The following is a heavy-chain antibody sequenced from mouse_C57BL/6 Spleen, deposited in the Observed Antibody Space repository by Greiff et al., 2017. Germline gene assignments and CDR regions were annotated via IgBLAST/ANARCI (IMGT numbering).Heavy chain of an antibody. CDR2: INPGSGGT. CDR3: ARSYYGTDYYAMDY. V-gene: IGHV1-54*01. Sequence: QVQLQQSGAELVRPGTSVKVSCKASGYAFTNYLIEWVKQRPGQGLEWIGVINPGSGGTNYNEKFKGKATLTADKSSSTAYMQLSSLTSEDSAVYFCARSYYGTDYYAMDYWGQGTSVTVSS. CDR1: GYAFTNYL. J-gene: IGHJ4*01. D-gene: IGHD1-1*01.